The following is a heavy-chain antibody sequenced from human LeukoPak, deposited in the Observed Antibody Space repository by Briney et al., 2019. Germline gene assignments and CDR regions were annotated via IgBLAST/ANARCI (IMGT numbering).Heavy chain of an antibody. Sequence: SQTLSLTCTVSGGSISSGDYYWSWIRQPPGKGLEWIGSIYYSGSTNYNPSLKSRVTMSVDTSKNQFSLKLSSVTAADTAVYYCASITGTTGEDAFDIWGQGTMVTVSS. CDR1: GGSISSGDYY. CDR2: IYYSGST. V-gene: IGHV4-39*07. D-gene: IGHD1-20*01. CDR3: ASITGTTGEDAFDI. J-gene: IGHJ3*02.